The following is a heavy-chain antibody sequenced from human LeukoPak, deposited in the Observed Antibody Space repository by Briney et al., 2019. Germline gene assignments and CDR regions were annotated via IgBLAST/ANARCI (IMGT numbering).Heavy chain of an antibody. J-gene: IGHJ6*03. CDR1: GSLSSSSYY. Sequence: PSETLPLLCTAGSLSSSSYYRGWIRQTPGKGLEWIGSIYDSRSTYYNPSLKSRLPISRDRSKTQFSLTLTSMTAADTAVYYCVRHDGYYYYYMDVWGKGTTVTVSS. D-gene: IGHD4-17*01. CDR3: VRHDGYYYYYMDV. V-gene: IGHV4-39*01. CDR2: IYDSRST.